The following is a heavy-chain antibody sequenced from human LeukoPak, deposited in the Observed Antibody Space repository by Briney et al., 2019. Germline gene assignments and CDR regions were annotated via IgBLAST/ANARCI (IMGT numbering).Heavy chain of an antibody. CDR3: AAGIAVAGKV. D-gene: IGHD6-19*01. CDR1: GFPFSRFA. V-gene: IGHV3-23*01. J-gene: IGHJ4*02. CDR2: ISGSGGST. Sequence: GSLRLSCAAAGFPFSRFAMSWVRQAPGQGLGWVSGISGSGGSTYYADSVKGRFTISRDNSKNTLYLQMNSLRAEDTAVYYCAAGIAVAGKVWGQGTLVTVSS.